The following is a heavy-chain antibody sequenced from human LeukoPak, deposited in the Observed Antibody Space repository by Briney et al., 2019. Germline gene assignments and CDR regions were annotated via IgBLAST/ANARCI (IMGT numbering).Heavy chain of an antibody. Sequence: GGSLRLSCAASGFTFSSYAMSWVRQAPGKGLEWVSGISGSGGGTYYGDSVKGRFTNSRDNSKNTLYLQMNSLRAEDTAVYYCARGTDRSKVAYWGQGTLVTVSS. CDR1: GFTFSSYA. V-gene: IGHV3-23*01. CDR2: ISGSGGGT. J-gene: IGHJ4*02. D-gene: IGHD3-22*01. CDR3: ARGTDRSKVAY.